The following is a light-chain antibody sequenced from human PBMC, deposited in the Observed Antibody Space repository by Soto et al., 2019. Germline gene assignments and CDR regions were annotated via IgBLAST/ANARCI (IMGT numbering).Light chain of an antibody. V-gene: IGKV3D-15*01. Sequence: EIVMTQSPATLSVSPGDRATLSCRASQSVDNDLAWYQQKPGQPPRLLIYDASTRATGIPARFSVSQSGTEFTLTISSLLSEDCAVYSCQQYNNWPLSFGGGTKVEIK. CDR3: QQYNNWPLS. J-gene: IGKJ4*01. CDR2: DAS. CDR1: QSVDND.